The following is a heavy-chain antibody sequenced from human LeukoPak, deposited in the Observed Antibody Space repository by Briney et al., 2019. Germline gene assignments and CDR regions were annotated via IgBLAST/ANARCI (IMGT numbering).Heavy chain of an antibody. J-gene: IGHJ4*02. CDR3: AKFSLLRYFDY. Sequence: GGSLRLSCAASGFTFSSSAMSSVRQAPGKGLEWVSAISCSGGSTYYADSVKGRFTISRDNSKNTLYLQMNSLGAEDTAVYYCAKFSLLRYFDYWGQGTLVTVSS. CDR1: GFTFSSSA. D-gene: IGHD2-15*01. CDR2: ISCSGGST. V-gene: IGHV3-23*01.